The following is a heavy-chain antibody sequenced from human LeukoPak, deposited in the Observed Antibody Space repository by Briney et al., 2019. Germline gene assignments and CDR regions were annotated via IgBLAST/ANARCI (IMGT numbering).Heavy chain of an antibody. CDR3: ARELLGAFDY. D-gene: IGHD7-27*01. CDR2: ISYDGSKK. V-gene: IGHV3-30-3*01. J-gene: IGHJ4*02. CDR1: GFTFNTYA. Sequence: GGSLRLSCAASGFTFNTYAMHWVRQALGKGLEWVAVISYDGSKKYYADSVKGRFTISRDNSKNTLYLQMNSLRAEDTAVYYCARELLGAFDYWGQGTLVTVSS.